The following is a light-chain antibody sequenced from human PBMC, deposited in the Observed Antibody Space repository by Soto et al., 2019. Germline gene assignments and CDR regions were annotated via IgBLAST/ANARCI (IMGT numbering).Light chain of an antibody. J-gene: IGKJ2*01. CDR1: QSIRSGY. CDR3: QQYGSSPFT. Sequence: EIVLTQSPDTLSLSPGERATLSCRASQSIRSGYLAWYQQNPGQAPRLLLFGTSSRAPGIPARFTGSGSGTDFTLTISRLEPEDFAVYYCQQYGSSPFTFGQGTRLDIK. CDR2: GTS. V-gene: IGKV3-20*01.